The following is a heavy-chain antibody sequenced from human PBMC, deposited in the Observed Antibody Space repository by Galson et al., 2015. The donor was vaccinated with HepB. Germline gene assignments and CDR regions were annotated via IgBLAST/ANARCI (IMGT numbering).Heavy chain of an antibody. J-gene: IGHJ4*02. CDR1: GYSFTSYW. D-gene: IGHD3-22*01. Sequence: QSGAEVKKPGESLKISCKGSGYSFTSYWIGWVRQMPGKGLEWMGIIYPGDSDTRYSQSFQGQVSISAVKSISTAYTKWSSLKASDTAMYYCARRGYDSSGYYYHFDYWGQGTLVTVSS. CDR3: ARRGYDSSGYYYHFDY. CDR2: IYPGDSDT. V-gene: IGHV5-51*03.